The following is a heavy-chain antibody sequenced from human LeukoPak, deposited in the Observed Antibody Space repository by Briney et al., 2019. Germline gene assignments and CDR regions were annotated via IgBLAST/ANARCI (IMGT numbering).Heavy chain of an antibody. CDR3: ARAEGPYESFTFDY. Sequence: PSETLSLTCTVSGGSISSYYWSWIRQPAGKGLEWIGRIYTSGSTYYNPSLKSPLTMSVDTSKNQFSLKLSSVTAADTAVYYCARAEGPYESFTFDYWGQGTLVTVSS. CDR1: GGSISSYY. V-gene: IGHV4-4*07. J-gene: IGHJ4*02. D-gene: IGHD3-22*01. CDR2: IYTSGST.